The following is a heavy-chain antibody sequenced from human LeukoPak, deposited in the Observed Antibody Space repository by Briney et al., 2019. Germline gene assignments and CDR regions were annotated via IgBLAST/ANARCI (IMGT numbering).Heavy chain of an antibody. J-gene: IGHJ4*02. Sequence: SGGSLRLSCAASGFTFSSCGFNWVCQAPGKRLEWVSSIGPTGTDRYYADSVRGRFTISRDNAKNSTYLQMDSLRDEDTAVYYCATETIVRHDDYWGQGTLLTVSS. V-gene: IGHV3-21*01. CDR3: ATETIVRHDDY. CDR2: IGPTGTDR. CDR1: GFTFSSCG. D-gene: IGHD1-14*01.